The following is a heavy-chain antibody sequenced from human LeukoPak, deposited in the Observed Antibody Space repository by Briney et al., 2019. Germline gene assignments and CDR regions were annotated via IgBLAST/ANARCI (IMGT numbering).Heavy chain of an antibody. V-gene: IGHV3-9*03. J-gene: IGHJ5*02. CDR2: ISWNSGSI. CDR1: GFTFDDYA. D-gene: IGHD6-13*01. Sequence: SLRLSCAASGFTFDDYAMHWVRQAPGKGLEWVSGISWNSGSIGYADSVKGRFTISRDNAKNSLYLQMNSLRAEDMALYYCAKGFSSSWYGNWFDPWGQGTLVTVSS. CDR3: AKGFSSSWYGNWFDP.